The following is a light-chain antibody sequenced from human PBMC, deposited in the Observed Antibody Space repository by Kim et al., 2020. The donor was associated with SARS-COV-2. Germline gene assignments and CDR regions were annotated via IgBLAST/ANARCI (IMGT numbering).Light chain of an antibody. CDR2: GNN. CDR3: QSYEGSTSGWV. CDR1: SSNIGAGYD. V-gene: IGLV1-40*01. Sequence: QSVLTQPPSVSGSPGQTVTISCTGSSSNIGAGYDVHWYQQLPGTAPTVLIYGNNNRPSGVPDRFSGSKSGTSASLPITGLLAEDEADYYCQSYEGSTSGWVFGGGTQLTVL. J-gene: IGLJ3*02.